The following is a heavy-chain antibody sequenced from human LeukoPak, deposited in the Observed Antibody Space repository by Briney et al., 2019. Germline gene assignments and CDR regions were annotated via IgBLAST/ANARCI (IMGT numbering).Heavy chain of an antibody. J-gene: IGHJ3*02. CDR3: ARVGNYGSGFDI. CDR2: IGYNGGDT. V-gene: IGHV3-64*01. Sequence: GGSLRLSCAASGFTLSTYSMHWVRQAPGKGLEFVSAIGYNGGDTYYANSVKGRFTISRDISKNTLYLRMGSLRAEDMAVYYCARVGNYGSGFDIWGQGTMVTLSS. CDR1: GFTLSTYS. D-gene: IGHD1-7*01.